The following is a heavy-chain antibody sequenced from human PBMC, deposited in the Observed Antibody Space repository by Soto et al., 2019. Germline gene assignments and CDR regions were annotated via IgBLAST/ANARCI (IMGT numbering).Heavy chain of an antibody. CDR3: AREGAYDSRGFSDY. V-gene: IGHV1-2*02. Sequence: ASVKVSCKASGYTFTTYYIHWVRQAPGQGLEWMGWINPNSGDSNSAQNFQGRVTMTRDTSISTAYMELSRLRSDDTAVYFCAREGAYDSRGFSDYWGQGTLVTVSS. CDR2: INPNSGDS. D-gene: IGHD3-22*01. CDR1: GYTFTTYY. J-gene: IGHJ4*02.